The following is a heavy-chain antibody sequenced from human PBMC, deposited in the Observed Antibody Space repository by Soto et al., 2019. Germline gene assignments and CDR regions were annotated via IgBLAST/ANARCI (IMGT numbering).Heavy chain of an antibody. CDR2: IYHSGST. V-gene: IGHV4-30-2*01. D-gene: IGHD2-8*01. CDR3: ASEGYCTNGVRSGGGYGMDV. Sequence: SETLSLTCAVSGGSISSGGYSWSWIRQPPGKGLEWIGYIYHSGSTYYNPSLKSRVTISVDRSKNQFSLKLSSVTAADTAVYYCASEGYCTNGVRSGGGYGMDVWGQGTTVTVS. CDR1: GGSISSGGYS. J-gene: IGHJ6*02.